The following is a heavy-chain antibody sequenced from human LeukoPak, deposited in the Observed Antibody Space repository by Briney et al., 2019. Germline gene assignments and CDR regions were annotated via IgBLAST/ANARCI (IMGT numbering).Heavy chain of an antibody. J-gene: IGHJ4*02. CDR1: GFTFSSYA. CDR3: AKVGDGYNSIDY. V-gene: IGHV3-23*01. Sequence: GGSLRLSCAASGFTFSSYAMSWVRQAPGEGLEWVSAINGSGGSTYYADSVEGRFTISRDNSKNTLYMQMNSLRAEDTAVYYCAKVGDGYNSIDYWGQGALVTVSS. D-gene: IGHD5-24*01. CDR2: INGSGGST.